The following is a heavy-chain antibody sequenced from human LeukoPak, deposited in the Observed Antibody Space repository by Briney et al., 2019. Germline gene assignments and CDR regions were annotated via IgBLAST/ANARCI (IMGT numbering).Heavy chain of an antibody. Sequence: GGSLRLSCAASGFTFSNYAMSWVRQAPGKGLEWVSTISGSGGSTYYADSVKGRFTISRDNSKNTLYLQLNSLRAEDTAVYYCAKDRGPLDGDYYFDYWGQGTLVTVSS. V-gene: IGHV3-23*01. J-gene: IGHJ4*02. CDR1: GFTFSNYA. CDR2: ISGSGGST. CDR3: AKDRGPLDGDYYFDY. D-gene: IGHD3-9*01.